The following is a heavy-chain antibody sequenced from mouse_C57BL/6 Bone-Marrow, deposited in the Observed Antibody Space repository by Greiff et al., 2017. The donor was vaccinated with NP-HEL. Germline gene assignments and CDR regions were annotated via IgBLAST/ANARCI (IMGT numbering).Heavy chain of an antibody. J-gene: IGHJ1*03. CDR3: ARLDWYFDV. Sequence: EVPLMESGGGLVQPGASLKLSCASSDYEFPSHDMSWVRQTPEKGLELVAALHSDGGSPYYPDPMESRFILSRDNTKKTLYLQMSSLRSEDTALYYCARLDWYFDVWGTGTTVTVSS. V-gene: IGHV5-2*01. CDR2: LHSDGGSP. CDR1: DYEFPSHD.